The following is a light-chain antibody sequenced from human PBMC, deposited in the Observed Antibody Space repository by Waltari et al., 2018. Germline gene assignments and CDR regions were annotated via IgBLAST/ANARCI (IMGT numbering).Light chain of an antibody. Sequence: DMQMTQSPSYVSASVGDRVTITCRASQDIHTWLAWYQQKPGKAPRLLISAASSLPSGVPSRFSGSGSGTDFTLTISSLQPEDFATYYCQQANSFPFTFGPGTKVDI. V-gene: IGKV1D-12*01. CDR2: AAS. CDR3: QQANSFPFT. CDR1: QDIHTW. J-gene: IGKJ3*01.